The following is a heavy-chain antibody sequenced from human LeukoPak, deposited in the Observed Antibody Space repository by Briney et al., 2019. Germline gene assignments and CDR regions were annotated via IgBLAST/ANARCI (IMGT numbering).Heavy chain of an antibody. Sequence: PAETLSLPCAVSGYSISSGYYWGWIRQPPGKGLEWIGSIYHSGSTYYNPSLKSRVTISVDTSKNQFALKLSSVTAADTAVYYCARDRWYSSSYSGSWYFDYWGQGKLVTVSS. D-gene: IGHD6-13*01. CDR1: GYSISSGYY. J-gene: IGHJ4*02. CDR2: IYHSGST. V-gene: IGHV4-38-2*02. CDR3: ARDRWYSSSYSGSWYFDY.